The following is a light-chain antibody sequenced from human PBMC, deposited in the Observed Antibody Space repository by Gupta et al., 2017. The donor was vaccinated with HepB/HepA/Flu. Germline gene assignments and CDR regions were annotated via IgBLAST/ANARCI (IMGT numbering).Light chain of an antibody. CDR1: QSVSSY. V-gene: IGKV3-11*01. Sequence: EIVLTQSPATLSLSPGERATLSCRASQSVSSYLAWYQQKPGQAPRLLIYDASNRATGIPARFSGSGSGTEFTLTISSLEPEDFAVYYCQQRSNWLVTFGRGTKVDIK. CDR2: DAS. CDR3: QQRSNWLVT. J-gene: IGKJ4*01.